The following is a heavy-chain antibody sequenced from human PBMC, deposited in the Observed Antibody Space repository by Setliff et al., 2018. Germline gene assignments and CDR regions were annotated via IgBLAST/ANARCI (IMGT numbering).Heavy chain of an antibody. J-gene: IGHJ4*02. CDR2: INPNDGYS. Sequence: ASVKVSCKASGHSLTSNHFHWGRQAPGKGLEWMGTINPNDGYSIYAPAFQGRVAMTTDTSTGTAYMELSGLTSADTAIYYCIVNMVRPVTGLDSWGPGTLVTVSS. D-gene: IGHD2-15*01. CDR3: IVNMVRPVTGLDS. CDR1: GHSLTSNH. V-gene: IGHV1-46*01.